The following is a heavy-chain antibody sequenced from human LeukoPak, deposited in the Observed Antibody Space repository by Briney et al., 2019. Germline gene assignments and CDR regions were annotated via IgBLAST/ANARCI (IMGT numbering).Heavy chain of an antibody. CDR1: GYSFSSYW. J-gene: IGHJ4*02. CDR2: IYPDDSDT. V-gene: IGHV5-51*01. D-gene: IGHD2-15*01. CDR3: ARHRKDIGFDS. Sequence: GESLKISCRGSGYSFSSYWIGWVRQMPGKGLEWMGIIYPDDSDTRYSPSFQGQVTISADKSISTAYLQWSSLKASDTAMYYCARHRKDIGFDSWGQGTLVTVSS.